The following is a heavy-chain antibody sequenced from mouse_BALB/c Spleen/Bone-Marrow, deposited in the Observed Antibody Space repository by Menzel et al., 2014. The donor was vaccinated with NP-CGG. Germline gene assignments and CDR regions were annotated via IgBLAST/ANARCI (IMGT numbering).Heavy chain of an antibody. CDR3: ARHGGYDAGAWFAY. CDR2: ISSGGNYT. CDR1: GFTFSSYA. V-gene: IGHV5-9-3*01. Sequence: EVNVVESGGGLAKPGGSLKLSCAASGFTFSSYAMSWVRRTPEKRLEWVATISSGGNYTYYPDSVKGRFSISRDNAKNTLYLQMSSLRSEDTAVYYCARHGGYDAGAWFAYWGQGTLVTVSA. J-gene: IGHJ3*01. D-gene: IGHD2-2*01.